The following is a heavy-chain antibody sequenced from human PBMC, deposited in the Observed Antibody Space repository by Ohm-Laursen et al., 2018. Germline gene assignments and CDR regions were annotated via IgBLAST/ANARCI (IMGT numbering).Heavy chain of an antibody. V-gene: IGHV4-59*08. CDR2: VYSSGSS. Sequence: SDTLSLTCTVSGGSINSFYWSWIRQPPGKGLEWIGYVYSSGSSNYSPSVKSRVTISVDRSKSQFSLKLSSVTAADTAVYYCARQSPSRNYYDDSGYYGPFDFWGQGTLVTVSS. CDR3: ARQSPSRNYYDDSGYYGPFDF. J-gene: IGHJ4*01. D-gene: IGHD3-22*01. CDR1: GGSINSFY.